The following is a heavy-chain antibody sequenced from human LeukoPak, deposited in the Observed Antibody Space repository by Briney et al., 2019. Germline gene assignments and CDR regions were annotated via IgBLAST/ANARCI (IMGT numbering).Heavy chain of an antibody. J-gene: IGHJ6*03. Sequence: PSETLSLTCAVYGGSFSGYYWSWIRQPPGKGLEWIGEINHSGGTNYNPSLKSRVTISVDTSKNQFSLKLSSVTAADTAVYYCARGIVCSTSCYGNYYYMDVWGKGTTVTVSS. V-gene: IGHV4-34*01. CDR1: GGSFSGYY. D-gene: IGHD2-2*01. CDR3: ARGIVCSTSCYGNYYYMDV. CDR2: INHSGGT.